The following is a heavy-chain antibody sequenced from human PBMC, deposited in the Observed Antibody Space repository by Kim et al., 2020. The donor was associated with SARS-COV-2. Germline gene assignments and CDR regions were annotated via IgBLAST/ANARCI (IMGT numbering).Heavy chain of an antibody. CDR3: ARHILAAAFCDP. D-gene: IGHD6-13*01. V-gene: IGHV4-39*01. J-gene: IGHJ5*02. Sequence: YYTPSLKSRVTISVDTSKNQFSLKLSSVTVADTAVYYCARHILAAAFCDPWGQGTLVTVSS.